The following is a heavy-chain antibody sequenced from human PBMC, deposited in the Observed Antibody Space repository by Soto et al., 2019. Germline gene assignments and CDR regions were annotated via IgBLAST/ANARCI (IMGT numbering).Heavy chain of an antibody. V-gene: IGHV4-30-2*01. Sequence: QLQLQESGSGLVKPSQTLSLTCAVSGGSLSSGGYSWSWIRQPPGKGLEWIGYIYHSGSTYYTPSLKSRVTISVDRSKNQFSLKLSSVAAAATAVYYCARVGYDFWSGYPYYFDYWGEGTLVTVAS. D-gene: IGHD3-3*01. J-gene: IGHJ4*02. CDR3: ARVGYDFWSGYPYYFDY. CDR1: GGSLSSGGYS. CDR2: IYHSGST.